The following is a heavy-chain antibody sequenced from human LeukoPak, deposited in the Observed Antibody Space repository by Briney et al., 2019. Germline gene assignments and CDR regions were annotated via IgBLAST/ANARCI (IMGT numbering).Heavy chain of an antibody. CDR1: GFTFSDYY. J-gene: IGHJ4*02. Sequence: PGGSLRLSCAAYGFTFSDYYMSWIRQAPGKGLEWVSYISSSSSYTNYADSVKGRFTISRDNAKNSLYLQMNSLRAEDTAVYYCAREDVVNYYDSSGYPNFDYWGQGTLVTVSS. CDR3: AREDVVNYYDSSGYPNFDY. D-gene: IGHD3-22*01. V-gene: IGHV3-11*05. CDR2: ISSSSSYT.